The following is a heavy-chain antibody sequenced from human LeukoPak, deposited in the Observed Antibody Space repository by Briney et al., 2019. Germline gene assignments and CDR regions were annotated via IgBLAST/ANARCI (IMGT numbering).Heavy chain of an antibody. V-gene: IGHV1-18*04. CDR3: AREVVPAYFDY. Sequence: ASVKVSCKASGYTFTSYGISWVRQAPGQGLEWVGWISAYNGNTNYAQKLQGRVTMTTDTSTGTAYMELRSLRSDDTAVYYCAREVVPAYFDYWGQGTLVTVSS. CDR2: ISAYNGNT. CDR1: GYTFTSYG. J-gene: IGHJ4*02. D-gene: IGHD2-2*01.